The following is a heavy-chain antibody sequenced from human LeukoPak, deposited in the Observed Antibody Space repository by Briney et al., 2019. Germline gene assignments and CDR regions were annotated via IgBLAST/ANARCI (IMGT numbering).Heavy chain of an antibody. D-gene: IGHD1-14*01. CDR3: AGLIRPGWFDP. Sequence: PSETLSLTCTVSGGSISSGSYYWSWIRQPAGKGLEWIGRIYTSGSTNYNPSLKSRVTISVDTSKNQFSLKLSSVTAADTAVYYCAGLIRPGWFDPWGQGTLVTVSS. CDR1: GGSISSGSYY. CDR2: IYTSGST. V-gene: IGHV4-61*02. J-gene: IGHJ5*02.